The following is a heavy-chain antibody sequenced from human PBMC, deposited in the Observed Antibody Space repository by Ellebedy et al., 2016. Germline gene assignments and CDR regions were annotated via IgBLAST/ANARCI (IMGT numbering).Heavy chain of an antibody. J-gene: IGHJ4*02. V-gene: IGHV4-4*02. CDR1: GGSISNYNW. Sequence: SETLSLTCAISGGSISNYNWWHWVRQSPGKGLEWIGEINPSGSTNYNPSLKSRVTISVDTSKNQFALRLSSVTAADTAVYYCASFAVVGSTDYWGQGTLVTVSS. CDR2: INPSGST. D-gene: IGHD1-26*01. CDR3: ASFAVVGSTDY.